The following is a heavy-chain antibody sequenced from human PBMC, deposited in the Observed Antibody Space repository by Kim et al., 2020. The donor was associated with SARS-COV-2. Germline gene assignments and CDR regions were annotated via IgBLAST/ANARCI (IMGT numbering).Heavy chain of an antibody. CDR2: ISAYNGNT. CDR1: GYTFTSYG. D-gene: IGHD6-19*01. CDR3: ARDRTIAVAGPSDY. J-gene: IGHJ4*02. Sequence: ASVKVSCKASGYTFTSYGISWVRQAPGQGLECMGWISAYNGNTNYAQKLQGRVTMTTDTSTSTAYMELRSLRSDDTAVYYCARDRTIAVAGPSDYWGQGTLVTVSS. V-gene: IGHV1-18*01.